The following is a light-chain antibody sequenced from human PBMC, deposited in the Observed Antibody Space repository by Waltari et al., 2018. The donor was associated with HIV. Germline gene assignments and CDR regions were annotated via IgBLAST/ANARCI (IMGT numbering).Light chain of an antibody. CDR3: YSTDSSGNHSVV. V-gene: IGLV3-10*01. J-gene: IGLJ2*01. Sequence: SYELTQPPAVSVSPGQTARITCSGDALSKKYVYWYQQRSGQAPVLVIYEDTKRTSGIPERFSVASSGTMATLTISGAQVEAEGDYYCYSTDSSGNHSVVLGGGTKLTVL. CDR1: ALSKKY. CDR2: EDT.